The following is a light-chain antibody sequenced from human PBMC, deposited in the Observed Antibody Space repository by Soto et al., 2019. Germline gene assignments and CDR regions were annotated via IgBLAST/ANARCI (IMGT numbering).Light chain of an antibody. CDR1: QSVSSNY. CDR2: IAS. V-gene: IGKV3-20*01. Sequence: EIVLTQSPGTLSLSPGERATLSCRASQSVSSNYLAWYQQKTGQTPRLLIYIASSRAPGIPDRFSRSGSGTHFTLTISRVEPEDFAVYYCQQYGSSPWTFGQGTKVEIK. CDR3: QQYGSSPWT. J-gene: IGKJ1*01.